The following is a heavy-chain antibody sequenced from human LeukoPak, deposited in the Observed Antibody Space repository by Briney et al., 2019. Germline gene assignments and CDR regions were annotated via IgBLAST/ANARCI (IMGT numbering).Heavy chain of an antibody. CDR2: ISGSGGST. V-gene: IGHV3-23*01. D-gene: IGHD2-21*02. CDR3: AKDGCGGDCYQY. CDR1: GFTFSSYT. J-gene: IGHJ1*01. Sequence: GGSLRLSCAASGFTFSSYTMQWARQAPGKGLEWVSTISGSGGSTYYADSVKGRFTISRDNSKNTLYLQMNSLRAEDTAVYYCAKDGCGGDCYQYWGQGTLVTVSS.